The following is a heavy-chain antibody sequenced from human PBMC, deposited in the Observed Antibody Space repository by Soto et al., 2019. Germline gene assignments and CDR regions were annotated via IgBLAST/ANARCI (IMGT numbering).Heavy chain of an antibody. Sequence: GGSLRLSCAASGLTFSSYAMSWVRQAPGKGLEWVSAISGSGGSTYYAEYVKGRFTISRDNSKNTLYLQMNSLRAEDTAVYYCAKDSIRGVVNLFDPWGQGTLVTVSS. D-gene: IGHD3-3*01. CDR1: GLTFSSYA. CDR2: ISGSGGST. V-gene: IGHV3-23*01. CDR3: AKDSIRGVVNLFDP. J-gene: IGHJ5*02.